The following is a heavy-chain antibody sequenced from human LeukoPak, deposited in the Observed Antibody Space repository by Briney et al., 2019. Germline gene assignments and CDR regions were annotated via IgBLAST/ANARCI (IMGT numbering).Heavy chain of an antibody. D-gene: IGHD2-2*01. CDR1: GYIFTSYW. CDR2: IYPGDSDT. V-gene: IGHV5-51*01. J-gene: IGHJ4*02. Sequence: GESLKISCKGSGYIFTSYWIGWVRQLPGKGLEWMGIIYPGDSDTRYSPSFQGQVTISADKSISTAYLQWSSLKASDTAMYYCARQARRCSSTSCRGGFDYWGQGTLVTVSS. CDR3: ARQARRCSSTSCRGGFDY.